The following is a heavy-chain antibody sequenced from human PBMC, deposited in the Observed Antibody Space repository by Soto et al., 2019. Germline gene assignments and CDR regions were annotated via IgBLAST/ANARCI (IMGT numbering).Heavy chain of an antibody. CDR3: TRRCASSGWRDALDI. J-gene: IGHJ3*02. Sequence: GGSLRRSSPASGFTFSNAWMSWVRQAPGKGLEWVGRIKSKTDGGKSYSAAPVKGRFTISRDDSKNTLYLQMNSLKTEDTAVYNCTRRCASSGWRDALDIWGQGTMVTVSS. D-gene: IGHD6-19*01. V-gene: IGHV3-15*01. CDR2: IKSKTDGGKS. CDR1: GFTFSNAW.